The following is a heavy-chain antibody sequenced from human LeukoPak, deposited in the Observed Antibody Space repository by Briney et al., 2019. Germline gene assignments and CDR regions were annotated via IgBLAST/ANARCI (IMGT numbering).Heavy chain of an antibody. D-gene: IGHD5-12*01. V-gene: IGHV4-38-2*02. Sequence: PSETLSLTCTVSGFFSTAYSWGWIRPPPGKGLEWIASIRHDGHTYYNPSLRSQVTISVDMSRNQFSLKLNSLTAADTAAYYCARQVATKGEWAFDVWGQGTMVTVSS. CDR3: ARQVATKGEWAFDV. CDR1: GFFSTAYS. CDR2: IRHDGHT. J-gene: IGHJ3*01.